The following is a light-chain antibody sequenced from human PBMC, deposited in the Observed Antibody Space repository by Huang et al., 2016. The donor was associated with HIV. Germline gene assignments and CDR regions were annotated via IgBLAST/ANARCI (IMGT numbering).Light chain of an antibody. V-gene: IGKV3-15*01. CDR1: QSVNSN. J-gene: IGKJ2*01. CDR2: CAS. CDR3: QQYNNWPPMYT. Sequence: EIVMTQSPATLSVSPGERATLSGRASQSVNSNLAWYQKKPGQAPRLLIYCASTRATVIPARFSGSGSGTEFTLTINSLQSEDFAVYYCQQYNNWPPMYTFGQGTKLEIK.